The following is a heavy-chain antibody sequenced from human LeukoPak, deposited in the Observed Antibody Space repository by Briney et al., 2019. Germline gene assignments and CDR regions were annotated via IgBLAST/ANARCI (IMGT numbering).Heavy chain of an antibody. J-gene: IGHJ6*02. V-gene: IGHV3-21*01. CDR2: ISSSSSYI. CDR1: GFTFSSYS. Sequence: GGSLRLSCAASGFTFSSYSMNWVRQAPGKGLEWVSSISSSSSYIYYADSVKGRFTISRDNAKNSLYLQMNSLRAEDTAVYYCARAPPPPYCSGGSCYAPVDYGMDVWGQGTTVTVSS. CDR3: ARAPPPPYCSGGSCYAPVDYGMDV. D-gene: IGHD2-15*01.